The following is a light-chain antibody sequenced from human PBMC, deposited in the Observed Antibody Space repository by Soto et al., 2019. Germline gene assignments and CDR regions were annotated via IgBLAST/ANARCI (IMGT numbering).Light chain of an antibody. J-gene: IGLJ1*01. CDR3: SSYTSSTTPLYV. CDR2: DVS. Sequence: QSVLTQPASVSGSPGQSITISCTGTSSDVGGYNYVSWYQQHPGKAPKLMISDVSNRPSGVSNRFSASKSGNTASLTSSGLQAEDEADYYCSSYTSSTTPLYVFGTGTKLTVL. V-gene: IGLV2-14*01. CDR1: SSDVGGYNY.